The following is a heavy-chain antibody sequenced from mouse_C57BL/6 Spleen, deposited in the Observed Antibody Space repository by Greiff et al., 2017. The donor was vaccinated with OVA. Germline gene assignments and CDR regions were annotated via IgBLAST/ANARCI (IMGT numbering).Heavy chain of an antibody. Sequence: VQLKESGGDLVKPGGSLKLSCAASGFTFSSYGMSWVRQTPDKRLEWVATISSGGSYTYYPDSVKGRFTISRDNAKNTLYLQMSSLKSEDTAMYYCARRKLGLFDYWGQGTTLTVSS. CDR2: ISSGGSYT. D-gene: IGHD4-1*01. CDR3: ARRKLGLFDY. CDR1: GFTFSSYG. J-gene: IGHJ2*01. V-gene: IGHV5-6*01.